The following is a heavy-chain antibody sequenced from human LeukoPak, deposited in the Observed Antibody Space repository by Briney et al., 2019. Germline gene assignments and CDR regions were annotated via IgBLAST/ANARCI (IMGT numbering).Heavy chain of an antibody. V-gene: IGHV3-53*01. CDR1: GFTVSYNY. CDR2: VYRGGST. D-gene: IGHD1-14*01. J-gene: IGHJ4*01. Sequence: PGGSLRLSCAASGFTVSYNYMSWVRQAPGKGLEWVSIVYRGGSTYYADSVKGRFTISRDNSKNTLYLEMNSLRAEDTAIYYCARGGYNTYYYFDCWGQGTLVTVSS. CDR3: ARGGYNTYYYFDC.